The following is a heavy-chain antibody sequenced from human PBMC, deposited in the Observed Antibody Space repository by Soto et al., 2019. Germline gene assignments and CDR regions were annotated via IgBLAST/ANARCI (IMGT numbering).Heavy chain of an antibody. Sequence: MSWVLQAPGKGLEWVSSISSSSSYIYYADSVKGRFTISRDKSKNTLYLQMDRLRVEDTAVYYCAKRGGYDYVWKSYRPDYWGQGTLVTVSS. J-gene: IGHJ4*02. D-gene: IGHD3-16*02. V-gene: IGHV3-21*04. CDR3: AKRGGYDYVWKSYRPDY. CDR2: ISSSSSYI.